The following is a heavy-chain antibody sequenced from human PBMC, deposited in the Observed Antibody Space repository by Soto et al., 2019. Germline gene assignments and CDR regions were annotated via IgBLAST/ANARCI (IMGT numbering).Heavy chain of an antibody. CDR1: GGIFGSHG. V-gene: IGHV1-69*01. CDR2: FIPIFRTL. Sequence: QVQLIQSEAEVKKPGSSVRVSCTASGGIFGSHGFSWVRQAPGQRLAWVGGFIPIFRTLTYTEKVQARERIAPDESTNTVYWDLSSWTSEDTAVYSCVRDRRIYYSDPHDEFVASDYAVWGQGTMVSVSS. J-gene: IGHJ3*01. D-gene: IGHD3-22*01. CDR3: VRDRRIYYSDPHDEFVASDYAV.